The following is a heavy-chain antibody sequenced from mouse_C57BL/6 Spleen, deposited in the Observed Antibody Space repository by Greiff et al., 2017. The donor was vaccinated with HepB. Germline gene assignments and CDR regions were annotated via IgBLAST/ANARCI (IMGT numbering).Heavy chain of an antibody. V-gene: IGHV1-64*01. CDR1: GYTFTSYW. D-gene: IGHD2-12*01. CDR3: APSYCGSPYWYFDG. CDR2: IHPNSGSN. J-gene: IGHJ1*03. Sequence: QVQLQQPGAELVKHGASVKLSCKASGYTFTSYWMHWVKQRPGQGLEWIGMIHPNSGSNNYNEKFKSKATLTVDKSSSTAYMQLSSLTSEDAAVYDCAPSYCGSPYWYFDGWGTGTTVTVSS.